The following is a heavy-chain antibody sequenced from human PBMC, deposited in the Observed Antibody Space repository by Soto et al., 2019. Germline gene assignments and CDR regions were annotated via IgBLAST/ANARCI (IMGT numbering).Heavy chain of an antibody. CDR2: ISGSGGST. J-gene: IGHJ4*02. V-gene: IGHV3-23*01. D-gene: IGHD3-10*01. CDR1: GFTFSSYA. Sequence: GGSLRLSCAASGFTFSSYAMSWVRQAPGKGLEWVSTISGSGGSTYDADSVKGRFTISRDNSKNTLYLQMNSLRAEDTAIYYCASRRSGDWGSHDYWGQGTLVTVSS. CDR3: ASRRSGDWGSHDY.